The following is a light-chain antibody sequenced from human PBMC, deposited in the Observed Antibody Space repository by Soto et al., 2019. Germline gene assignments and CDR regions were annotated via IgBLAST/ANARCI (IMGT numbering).Light chain of an antibody. CDR1: QSVLYSSNNKNY. CDR2: WAS. Sequence: DIVMTQSPDSLAVSLGERATINCKSSQSVLYSSNNKNYLAWYQQRPGQPPKLLIYWASTRESGVPDRFSGSGSGTDFTLTITSLQAEDVAVYYCQQYESTPPTLGQGTKFEI. CDR3: QQYESTPPT. J-gene: IGKJ2*01. V-gene: IGKV4-1*01.